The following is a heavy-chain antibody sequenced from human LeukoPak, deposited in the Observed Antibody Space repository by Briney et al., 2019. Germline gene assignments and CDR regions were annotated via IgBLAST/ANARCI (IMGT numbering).Heavy chain of an antibody. V-gene: IGHV3-30*18. CDR1: GFPFSTFG. Sequence: GNSLRLSYAASGFPFSTFGLHWARQDPLTRMEWLTAIAYDGCVKYYLDSLKGRLTISRDNSKNTLYLQMNSLRTEDTAVYSCAKDRTVVGATSFAYWGLGTLVTVSS. D-gene: IGHD1-26*01. CDR2: IAYDGCVK. CDR3: AKDRTVVGATSFAY. J-gene: IGHJ4*02.